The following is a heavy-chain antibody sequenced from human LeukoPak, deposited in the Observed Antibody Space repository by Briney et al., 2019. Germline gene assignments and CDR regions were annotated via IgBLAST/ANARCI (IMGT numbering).Heavy chain of an antibody. CDR3: ARVASTSPHFYGMDV. V-gene: IGHV3-30*03. Sequence: GGSLRLSCAASGFTFSSYGMHWVRQAPGKGLEWVAVISYDGSNKYYADSVKGRFTISRDKSKNTVYLQMNSLSAEDTAIYYCARVASTSPHFYGMDVWGQGTTVTVSS. J-gene: IGHJ6*02. CDR1: GFTFSSYG. CDR2: ISYDGSNK.